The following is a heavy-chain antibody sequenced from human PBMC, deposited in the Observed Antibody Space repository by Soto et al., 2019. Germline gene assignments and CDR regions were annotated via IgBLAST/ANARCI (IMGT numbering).Heavy chain of an antibody. J-gene: IGHJ3*02. CDR3: ARGRAMPTFGVARDPFDI. D-gene: IGHD3-3*01. V-gene: IGHV4-34*01. CDR2: INHSGST. Sequence: PTETLSLNCAVYGGSFSGYYGSWIRQPPGKGLECIGEINHSGSTNYNPSLKSRFTISVDTSKNQFSLTLSSVTAAETAVYYWARGRAMPTFGVARDPFDIWGQGTRVTVSS. CDR1: GGSFSGYY.